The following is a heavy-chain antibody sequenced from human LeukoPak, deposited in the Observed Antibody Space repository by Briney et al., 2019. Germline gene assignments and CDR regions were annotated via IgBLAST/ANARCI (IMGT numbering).Heavy chain of an antibody. CDR3: ATAWFEQLVVAGAFEI. Sequence: ASVKVSCKASGYTFTSYGISWVRQALGQGLDWLGGIVPVLGTANYAQKFQGRVTITTDESTSTVYMELSSLRSEDTAVYYCATAWFEQLVVAGAFEIWGQGTMVTVSS. J-gene: IGHJ3*02. CDR2: IVPVLGTA. CDR1: GYTFTSYG. D-gene: IGHD6-6*01. V-gene: IGHV1-69*05.